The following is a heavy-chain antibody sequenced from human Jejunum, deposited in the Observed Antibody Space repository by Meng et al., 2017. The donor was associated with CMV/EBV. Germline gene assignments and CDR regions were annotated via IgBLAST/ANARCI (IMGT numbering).Heavy chain of an antibody. Sequence: CANSGFTLSGHLMQWVRHAPGKGLVWVVRIDIDGSPTSYADSVNARLPISRDNAKNTLYLQMDSPRGEDTAIYYCVRPAYNTYGLFDLWGQGTLVTVSS. CDR1: GFTLSGHL. CDR2: IDIDGSPT. D-gene: IGHD5-24*01. J-gene: IGHJ4*02. V-gene: IGHV3-74*01. CDR3: VRPAYNTYGLFDL.